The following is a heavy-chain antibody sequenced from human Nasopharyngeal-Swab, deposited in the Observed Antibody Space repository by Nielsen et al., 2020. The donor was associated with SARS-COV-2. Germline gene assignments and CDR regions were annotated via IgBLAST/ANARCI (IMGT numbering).Heavy chain of an antibody. CDR1: GFTLSSYA. D-gene: IGHD2-21*02. CDR3: VRDSRKYCRYIDCYMGNWFDP. CDR2: ISHDETNK. J-gene: IGHJ5*02. V-gene: IGHV3-30-3*01. Sequence: GESLKISCAASGFTLSSYAMHWVRQAPGKGLEWVAVISHDETNKDYADSVKGRFSVSRDNSKNTVYLQMSSLRSEDTAIYYCVRDSRKYCRYIDCYMGNWFDPWGQGTLVTVSS.